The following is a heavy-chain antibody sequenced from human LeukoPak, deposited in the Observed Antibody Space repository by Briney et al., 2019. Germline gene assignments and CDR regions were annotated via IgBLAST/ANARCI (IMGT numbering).Heavy chain of an antibody. J-gene: IGHJ4*02. Sequence: SVKVSCKASGGTFSSYAISLVRQAPGQGLEWMGGIIPIFGTANYAQKFQGRVTITTDESTSTAYMELSSLRSEDTAVYYCARERAYYGSGSPHYYFDYWGQGTLVTVSS. D-gene: IGHD3-10*01. V-gene: IGHV1-69*05. CDR2: IIPIFGTA. CDR1: GGTFSSYA. CDR3: ARERAYYGSGSPHYYFDY.